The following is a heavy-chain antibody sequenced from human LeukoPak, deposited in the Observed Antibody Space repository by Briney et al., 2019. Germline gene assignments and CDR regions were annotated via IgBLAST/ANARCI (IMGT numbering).Heavy chain of an antibody. D-gene: IGHD3-10*01. CDR2: ISGSGDST. Sequence: GGSLRLSCAASGFTFSSYAMSWVRQAPGKGLEWVSAISGSGDSTYYADSVKGRFTISRDNSNNTLYLQMNSLRAEDTAVYYCAKSITMVRGILMGSHYGLDVWGQGTTVTVSS. CDR1: GFTFSSYA. CDR3: AKSITMVRGILMGSHYGLDV. J-gene: IGHJ6*02. V-gene: IGHV3-23*01.